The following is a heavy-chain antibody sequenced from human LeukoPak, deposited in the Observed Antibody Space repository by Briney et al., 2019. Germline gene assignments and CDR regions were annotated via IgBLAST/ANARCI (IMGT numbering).Heavy chain of an antibody. J-gene: IGHJ5*02. D-gene: IGHD2-21*02. Sequence: ASVKVSCKASGYTFTSYDINWVRQATGQGLEWMGWMNPNSGNTDYAQKFQGRVTMTRDKSISTAYMELSRLRSDDTAVYYCALCGGDCYSYWFDPWGQGTLVTVSS. CDR2: MNPNSGNT. V-gene: IGHV1-8*01. CDR3: ALCGGDCYSYWFDP. CDR1: GYTFTSYD.